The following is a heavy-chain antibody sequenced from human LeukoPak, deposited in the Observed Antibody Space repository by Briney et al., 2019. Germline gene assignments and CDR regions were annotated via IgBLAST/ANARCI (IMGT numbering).Heavy chain of an antibody. Sequence: ASVKVSCKASGYTFTSYDINWVRQATGQGLEWMGWMNPNSGNTGYAQKFQGRVTMTRNTSISTAYMELGSLRSDDTAVYYCARAPYYYGSGSGNWFDPWGQGTLVTVSS. CDR2: MNPNSGNT. D-gene: IGHD3-10*01. CDR3: ARAPYYYGSGSGNWFDP. J-gene: IGHJ5*02. V-gene: IGHV1-8*01. CDR1: GYTFTSYD.